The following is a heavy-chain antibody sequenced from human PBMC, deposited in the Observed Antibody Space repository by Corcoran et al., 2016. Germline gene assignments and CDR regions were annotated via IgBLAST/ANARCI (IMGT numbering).Heavy chain of an antibody. Sequence: QLQQWGAGLLKPSETLSLTCAVYGGSFSGYYWSWIRQPPGKGLEWIGEINHSGSTNYNPSLKSRVTISVDTSKNQFSLKLSSVTAADTAVYYCARRYVYVWGSYRYLYYFDYWGQGTLVTVSS. CDR1: GGSFSGYY. D-gene: IGHD3-16*02. CDR3: ARRYVYVWGSYRYLYYFDY. J-gene: IGHJ4*02. CDR2: INHSGST. V-gene: IGHV4-34*01.